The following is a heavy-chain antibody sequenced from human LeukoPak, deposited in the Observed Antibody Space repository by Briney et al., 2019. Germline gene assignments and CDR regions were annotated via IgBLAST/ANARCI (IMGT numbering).Heavy chain of an antibody. J-gene: IGHJ6*03. Sequence: SETLSLTCAVYGGSFSDFYWTWLRQPPGQGLEWIGEINHCGNTNCNSSLKSRVIIFIDTSKNQFSLKLSSVTAADTAVYYCARVGSYGYYYYMDVWGKGTTVTVSS. D-gene: IGHD5-18*01. CDR2: INHCGNT. V-gene: IGHV4-34*01. CDR1: GGSFSDFY. CDR3: ARVGSYGYYYYMDV.